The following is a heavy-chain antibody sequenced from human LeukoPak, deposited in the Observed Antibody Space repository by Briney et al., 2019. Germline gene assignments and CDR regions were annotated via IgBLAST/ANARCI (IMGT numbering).Heavy chain of an antibody. D-gene: IGHD3-3*01. J-gene: IGHJ4*02. V-gene: IGHV4-4*02. Sequence: SGTLSLTCGVSGGSVINTNWWPWVRQPPGKGLEWIGEVHLDGRTNYNPSLESRLTMSVDVSENQVSLKLAPVTAADTAVYYCAREGGFYRPLDYSGQGTLVTVSS. CDR3: AREGGFYRPLDY. CDR1: GGSVINTNW. CDR2: VHLDGRT.